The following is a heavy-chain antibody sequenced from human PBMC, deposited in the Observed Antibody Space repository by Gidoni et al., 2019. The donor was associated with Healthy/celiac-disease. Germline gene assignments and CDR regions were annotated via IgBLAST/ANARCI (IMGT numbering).Heavy chain of an antibody. CDR1: FTFSSYG. Sequence: FTFSSYGMHWVRQAPGKGLEWVAVIWYDGSNKYYADSVKGRFTLSRDNSKNTLYLQRNSLRAEDTAVYYCARDGNDFWSGSYYYYYYYMDVWGKGTTVTVSS. J-gene: IGHJ6*03. V-gene: IGHV3-33*01. CDR2: IWYDGSNK. CDR3: ARDGNDFWSGSYYYYYYYMDV. D-gene: IGHD3-3*01.